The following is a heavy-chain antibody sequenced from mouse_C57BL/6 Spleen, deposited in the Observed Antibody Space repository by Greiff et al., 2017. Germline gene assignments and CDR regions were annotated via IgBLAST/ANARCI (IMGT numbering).Heavy chain of an antibody. Sequence: VQLKQSGAELVKPGASVKLSCTASGFNIKDYYMHWVKQRTEQGLQWIGRIDPVDGETKYAPKFQGKATITADTSSNTAYLQLSSLTSEDTAVYYGARGTVVARFAMDYWGQGTSVTVAS. CDR3: ARGTVVARFAMDY. D-gene: IGHD1-1*01. CDR1: GFNIKDYY. J-gene: IGHJ4*01. CDR2: IDPVDGET. V-gene: IGHV14-2*01.